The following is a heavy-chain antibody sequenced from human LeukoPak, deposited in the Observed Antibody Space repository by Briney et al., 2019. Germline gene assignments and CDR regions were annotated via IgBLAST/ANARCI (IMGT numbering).Heavy chain of an antibody. CDR2: ISSSSSTI. Sequence: GGSLRLSCAASGFTFSSYSMNWVRQAPGKGLEWVSYISSSSSTIYYADSVKGRFTISRDNAKNSLYLQMNSLRDEDTAVYYCAKGPITMVRGVIMDWGQGTLVTVSS. D-gene: IGHD3-10*01. J-gene: IGHJ4*02. CDR1: GFTFSSYS. V-gene: IGHV3-48*02. CDR3: AKGPITMVRGVIMD.